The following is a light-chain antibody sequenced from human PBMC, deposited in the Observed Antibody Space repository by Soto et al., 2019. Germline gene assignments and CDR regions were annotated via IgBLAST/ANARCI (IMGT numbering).Light chain of an antibody. V-gene: IGKV1-5*03. CDR2: KAS. CDR3: QQYNTYWT. J-gene: IGKJ1*01. CDR1: QSISNW. Sequence: DIHMTQSPSTLSASVPDRVTITCLASQSISNWLAWYQQKPGKAPKLLIYKASILESGVPSRFNGSGSGTEFTLTISSLQTADFASYYCQQYNTYWTFGQGTKVDIK.